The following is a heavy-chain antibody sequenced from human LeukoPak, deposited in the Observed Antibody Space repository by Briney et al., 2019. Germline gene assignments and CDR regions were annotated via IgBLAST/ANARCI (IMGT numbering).Heavy chain of an antibody. CDR3: ARERGLDSNYEGFMDV. Sequence: GGSLRLSCAASGFTFSSYGMPWVRQAPGKGLEWVAVISYDGSNKYYADSVKGRFTISRDNSKNTLYLQMNSPRAEDTAVYYCARERGLDSNYEGFMDVWGKGTTVTVSS. CDR2: ISYDGSNK. V-gene: IGHV3-30*03. CDR1: GFTFSSYG. J-gene: IGHJ6*03. D-gene: IGHD4-11*01.